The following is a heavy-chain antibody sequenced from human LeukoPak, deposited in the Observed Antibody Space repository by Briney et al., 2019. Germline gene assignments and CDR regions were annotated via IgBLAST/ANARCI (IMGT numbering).Heavy chain of an antibody. J-gene: IGHJ5*02. CDR3: AAYYYGSGSSPGFFDP. CDR2: IYYVGTT. CDR1: GGSISSINYY. V-gene: IGHV4-39*01. D-gene: IGHD3-10*01. Sequence: SETLSLTCTVSGGSISSINYYWGWIRQAPGRGLECIGNIYYVGTTYYNPSLRSRVTISVDASKGQFSLKLTPVTAADTAVYYCAAYYYGSGSSPGFFDPWGQGTLVTVSS.